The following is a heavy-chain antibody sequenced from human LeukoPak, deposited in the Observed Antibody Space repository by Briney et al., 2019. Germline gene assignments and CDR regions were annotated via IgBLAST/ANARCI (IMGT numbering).Heavy chain of an antibody. V-gene: IGHV4-59*01. D-gene: IGHD3-10*01. CDR2: IYYSGST. CDR1: GGSISSYY. CDR3: ARSAATRVRGWWFDP. J-gene: IGHJ5*02. Sequence: SETLSLTCTVSGGSISSYYWSWIRQPPGKGLEWIGYIYYSGSTNYNPSLKSRVTISVDTSKNQFSLKLSSVTAADTAVYYCARSAATRVRGWWFDPWGQGTLVTVSS.